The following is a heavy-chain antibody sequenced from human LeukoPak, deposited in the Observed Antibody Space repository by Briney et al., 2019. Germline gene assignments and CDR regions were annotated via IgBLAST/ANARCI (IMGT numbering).Heavy chain of an antibody. Sequence: PSETLSLTCTVSGGSISSSSYYWGWIRQPPGKGLEWIGSIHYSGSTYYNPSLKSRVTISVDTSKNQFSLKLSSVTAADTAVYYCARYSSGWYFGWGQGTLVTVSS. J-gene: IGHJ4*02. CDR1: GGSISSSSYY. V-gene: IGHV4-39*07. CDR2: IHYSGST. CDR3: ARYSSGWYFG. D-gene: IGHD6-19*01.